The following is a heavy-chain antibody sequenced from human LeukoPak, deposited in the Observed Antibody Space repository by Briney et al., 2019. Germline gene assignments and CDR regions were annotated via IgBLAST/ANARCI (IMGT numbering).Heavy chain of an antibody. CDR2: MWYDGSNK. Sequence: GRSLRLSCAASGFSFSIYGMHWVRQAPGKGLEWVAVMWYDGSNKYYADSVKSRFTISRDNSKNTVFLQMNSLRAEDTAVYYCARGTGHYYYYMDVWGKGTTVTVSS. V-gene: IGHV3-33*01. CDR3: ARGTGHYYYYMDV. J-gene: IGHJ6*03. CDR1: GFSFSIYG. D-gene: IGHD1-1*01.